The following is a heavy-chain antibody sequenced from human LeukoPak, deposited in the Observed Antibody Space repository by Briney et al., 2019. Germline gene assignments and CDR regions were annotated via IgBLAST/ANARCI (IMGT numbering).Heavy chain of an antibody. D-gene: IGHD6-13*01. CDR3: ARDLYSSRTNEAFVI. J-gene: IGHJ3*02. CDR2: IYYSGSTYYSGST. CDR1: GASISSSNYY. Sequence: SETLSLTCTVSGASISSSNYYWGWIRQPPGKGLEWIGNIYYSGSTYYSGSTYYNPSLKSRVTISFDTSKNQFSLRLSSVTAADTAVYYCARDLYSSRTNEAFVIWGQGTMVTVSS. V-gene: IGHV4-39*07.